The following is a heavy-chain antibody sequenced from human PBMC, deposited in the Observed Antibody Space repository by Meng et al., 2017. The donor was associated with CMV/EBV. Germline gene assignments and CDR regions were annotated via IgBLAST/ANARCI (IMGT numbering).Heavy chain of an antibody. CDR1: GFTFSSYW. V-gene: IGHV3-7*01. Sequence: GESLKISCTASGFTFSSYWVTWVRQAPGEGLEWVANIKQDGSEKYYVDSVKGRFTISRDNAKRSVYLQMNSLRAEDTAVYYCARGSGAKDIVVVPAAIHGGYYYYGMDVWGQGTTVTVSS. J-gene: IGHJ6*02. D-gene: IGHD2-2*02. CDR3: ARGSGAKDIVVVPAAIHGGYYYYGMDV. CDR2: IKQDGSEK.